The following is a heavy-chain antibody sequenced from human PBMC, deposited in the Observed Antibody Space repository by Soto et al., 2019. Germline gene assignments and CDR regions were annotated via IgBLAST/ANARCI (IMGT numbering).Heavy chain of an antibody. CDR1: GASISSSSFY. Sequence: QLQLRESGPGLVKPSETLSLTCTVSGASISSSSFYWAWIHQPPGKGLEWIGCVYYSGSTFYNPSIKSRVTITMDTSKNQFSLKLTSVTAADTGVFYCARELDYAAYPKGGGDYYYGMDDWGRGTTVTVSS. CDR3: ARELDYAAYPKGGGDYYYGMDD. J-gene: IGHJ6*02. V-gene: IGHV4-39*02. D-gene: IGHD4-17*01. CDR2: VYYSGST.